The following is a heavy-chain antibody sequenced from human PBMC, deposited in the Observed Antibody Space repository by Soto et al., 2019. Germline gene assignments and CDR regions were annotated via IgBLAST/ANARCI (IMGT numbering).Heavy chain of an antibody. CDR2: IYPGDSNT. D-gene: IGHD3-3*01. CDR1: GYNFTSYW. V-gene: IGHV5-51*01. Sequence: PGESLKISCKGSGYNFTSYWIAWMRQMPGKGLEWMGIIYPGDSNTRYSPSLQGQVTISVDKSISTAYLQWSSLKATDTAMYYCARHAYDFWSGHPNPRYYYGMDVWGQGTKVTVSS. J-gene: IGHJ6*02. CDR3: ARHAYDFWSGHPNPRYYYGMDV.